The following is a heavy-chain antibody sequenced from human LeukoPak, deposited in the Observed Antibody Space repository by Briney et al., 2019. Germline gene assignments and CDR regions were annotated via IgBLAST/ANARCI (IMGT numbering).Heavy chain of an antibody. CDR2: FNHSGST. V-gene: IGHV4-34*01. D-gene: IGHD3-10*01. CDR3: ATIRDLIKFRRTYGMDV. J-gene: IGHJ6*02. Sequence: PSETLPLTCAVYGGSFSGYYWSWIRQPPAKGLEWIEEFNHSGSTNYNPSLKSRVTISVDTSKNQFSLKLSSVTAADTAVYYCATIRDLIKFRRTYGMDVWGQGTTVTVSS. CDR1: GGSFSGYY.